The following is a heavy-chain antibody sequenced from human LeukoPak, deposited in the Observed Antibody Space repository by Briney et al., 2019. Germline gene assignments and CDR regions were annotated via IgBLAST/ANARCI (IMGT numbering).Heavy chain of an antibody. Sequence: SETLSLTCTVSGGSISSYYWGWIRQPPGKGLEWIGNIYYSGSTSYYPSLKSRVTISVDTSKNQFSLRLSSVTAADTAVYYCARRSDWGWYFDLWGRGTLVTVSS. CDR1: GGSISSYY. V-gene: IGHV4-39*01. CDR3: ARRSDWGWYFDL. CDR2: IYYSGST. D-gene: IGHD6-19*01. J-gene: IGHJ2*01.